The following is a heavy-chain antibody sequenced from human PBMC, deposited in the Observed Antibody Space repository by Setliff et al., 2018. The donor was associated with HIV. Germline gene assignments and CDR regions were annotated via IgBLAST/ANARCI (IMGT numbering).Heavy chain of an antibody. D-gene: IGHD6-19*01. J-gene: IGHJ4*02. V-gene: IGHV4-59*04. CDR1: GGSIINNF. CDR2: IYYSGNT. CDR3: ARQFRYPNRAVAGVDY. Sequence: SETLSLTCTVSGGSIINNFWSWIRLPPGKGLEYIGYIYYSGNTYYNPSLKSRVTISVDTSKNQFSLKLSSVTAADTAIYFCARQFRYPNRAVAGVDYWGQGTLVTVSS.